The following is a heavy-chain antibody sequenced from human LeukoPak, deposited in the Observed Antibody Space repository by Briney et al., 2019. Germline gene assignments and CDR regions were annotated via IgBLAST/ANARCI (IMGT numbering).Heavy chain of an antibody. CDR2: ISTSSTYI. J-gene: IGHJ4*02. CDR1: GFNFNAYI. D-gene: IGHD3-3*01. CDR3: ASGIYDGSPLDY. V-gene: IGHV3-21*01. Sequence: GGSLRLSCAASGFNFNAYIMNWVRQAPGKGLEWASSISTSSTYIYYADSVKGRFTISRDNAKKSLYVQMNSLRAEDTAVYYCASGIYDGSPLDYWGQGTLVTVSS.